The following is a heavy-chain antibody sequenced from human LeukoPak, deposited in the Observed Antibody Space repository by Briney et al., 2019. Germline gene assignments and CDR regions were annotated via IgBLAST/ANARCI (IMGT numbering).Heavy chain of an antibody. D-gene: IGHD6-19*01. Sequence: PSETLSLTRTVSGDSISIYYWSWIRQPPGKGLEWIGYIYNSGSTNYNPSLKSRVTISVDTSENQFSLKLSSVTAADTAVYYCARDRSGWYKNWFDPWGQGTLVTVSS. CDR1: GDSISIYY. V-gene: IGHV4-59*01. CDR2: IYNSGST. CDR3: ARDRSGWYKNWFDP. J-gene: IGHJ5*02.